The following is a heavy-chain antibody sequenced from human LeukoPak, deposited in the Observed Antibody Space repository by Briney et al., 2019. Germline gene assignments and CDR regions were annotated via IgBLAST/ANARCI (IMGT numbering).Heavy chain of an antibody. D-gene: IGHD3-3*01. Sequence: PGGSLRLSCAASGFTFSSYSMNWVRQAPGKGLEWVSSISSSSSYIYYADSVKGRFTISRDNAKNSLYLQMNSLRAEDTAVYYCARGRTTFGVVITFDYWGQGTLVTVSS. CDR2: ISSSSSYI. V-gene: IGHV3-21*01. J-gene: IGHJ4*02. CDR3: ARGRTTFGVVITFDY. CDR1: GFTFSSYS.